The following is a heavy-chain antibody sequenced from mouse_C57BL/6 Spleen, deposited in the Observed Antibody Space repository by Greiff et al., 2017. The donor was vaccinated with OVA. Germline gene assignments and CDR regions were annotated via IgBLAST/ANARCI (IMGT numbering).Heavy chain of an antibody. CDR2: IYPGDGDT. J-gene: IGHJ1*03. D-gene: IGHD1-1*01. V-gene: IGHV1-80*01. Sequence: QVHLQQSGAELVKPGASVKISCKASGYAFSSYWMNWVKQRPGKGLEWIGQIYPGDGDTNYNGKFKGKATLTADKSSSTAYMQLSSLTSEDSAVYFCARGVDLIYYYGSRPWCFDVWGTGTTVTVSS. CDR3: ARGVDLIYYYGSRPWCFDV. CDR1: GYAFSSYW.